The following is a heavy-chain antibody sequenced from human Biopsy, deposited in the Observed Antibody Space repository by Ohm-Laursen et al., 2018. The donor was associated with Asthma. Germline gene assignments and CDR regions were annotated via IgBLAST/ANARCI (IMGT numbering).Heavy chain of an antibody. V-gene: IGHV1-69*15. J-gene: IGHJ4*02. CDR2: IIPFYGTA. CDR1: GGTFSTFG. D-gene: IGHD4-17*01. Sequence: SSVKVSCKVSGGTFSTFGISGVRQAPGQGLEWMGRIIPFYGTATYAQNFQGRLTLTADESTSTAYMELSSLRSEDTAVYFCARDYDGDYVQRHLPLAYWGQGTLVTVSS. CDR3: ARDYDGDYVQRHLPLAY.